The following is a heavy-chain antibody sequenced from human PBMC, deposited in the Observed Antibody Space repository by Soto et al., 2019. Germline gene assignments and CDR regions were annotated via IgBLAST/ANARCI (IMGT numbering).Heavy chain of an antibody. CDR1: GASIITDNYF. CDR3: ARRRASDYGGNHHPYYFDR. Sequence: SETLSLTCTVSGASIITDNYFWVWIRQSPRRGLELIGSISYSGRTYDNPSLQSRVTISIDASKNQFSLKLTSVATADTAVYYCARRRASDYGGNHHPYYFDRWGQGALVTVSS. CDR2: ISYSGRT. J-gene: IGHJ4*02. D-gene: IGHD4-17*01. V-gene: IGHV4-39*01.